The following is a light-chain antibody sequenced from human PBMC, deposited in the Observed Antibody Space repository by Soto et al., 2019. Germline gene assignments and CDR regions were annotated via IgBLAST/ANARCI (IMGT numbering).Light chain of an antibody. Sequence: QSALTQPPSASGSPGQSVTVSCTGTSSDIGVYNYVSWYQHHPGKAPKLMIYEVSKRPSGVPDRFSGSKSGNTASLTVSGLQAEDEADYYCSSYGGSNNFVFGTGIKLTVL. J-gene: IGLJ1*01. CDR2: EVS. CDR1: SSDIGVYNY. CDR3: SSYGGSNNFV. V-gene: IGLV2-8*01.